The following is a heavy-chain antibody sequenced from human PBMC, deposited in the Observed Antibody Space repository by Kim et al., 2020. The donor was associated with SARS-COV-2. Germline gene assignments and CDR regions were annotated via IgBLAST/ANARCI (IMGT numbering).Heavy chain of an antibody. D-gene: IGHD5-18*01. CDR1: GFIFYSYS. V-gene: IGHV3-48*01. CDR3: ARGVGLDYGYVGYYYWMDV. J-gene: IGHJ6*02. CDR2: ITSSSSTI. Sequence: GGSLRLSCSASGFIFYSYSMNWVRQAPGKGLEWVSHITSSSSTINYADSVRGRFTVSRDNAKNSLDLQMNSLTGEDTAVYYCARGVGLDYGYVGYYYWMDVWGQGTTVTVS.